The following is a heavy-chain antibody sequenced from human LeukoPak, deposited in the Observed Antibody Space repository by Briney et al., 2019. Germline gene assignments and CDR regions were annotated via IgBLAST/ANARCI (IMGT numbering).Heavy chain of an antibody. Sequence: PSETLSLTCTVSGGSISGYDWSWIRQPPGKGLEWIGHIYSSGSTKYNPSLKSRVTISVDTSKNQFSLKLSSVTAADTAVYYCARNYDSSAYTAFGYWGRGTLLTVSS. CDR3: ARNYDSSAYTAFGY. CDR2: IYSSGST. CDR1: GGSISGYD. D-gene: IGHD3-22*01. V-gene: IGHV4-59*01. J-gene: IGHJ4*02.